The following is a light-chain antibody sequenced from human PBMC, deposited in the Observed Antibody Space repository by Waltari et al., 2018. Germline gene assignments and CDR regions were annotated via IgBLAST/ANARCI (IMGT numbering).Light chain of an antibody. J-gene: IGLJ3*02. CDR2: VNSDGSH. V-gene: IGLV4-69*01. CDR3: QTGGHGTWV. CDR1: RGHRSHV. Sequence: QLILPQSPSPSASLGAPVKITCTLRRGHRSHVIAWLQQQPEEGPRFLMKVNSDGSHRKGDEIPDRFSGSSSGAERYLSISSLQSEDEADYFCQTGGHGTWVFGGGTKLTVL.